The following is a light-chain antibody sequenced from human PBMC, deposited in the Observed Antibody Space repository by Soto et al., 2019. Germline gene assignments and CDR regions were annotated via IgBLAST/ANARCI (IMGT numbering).Light chain of an antibody. CDR3: GSYAGIDNLV. CDR1: SSDIGNNND. J-gene: IGLJ2*01. V-gene: IGLV2-8*01. Sequence: QSALTQPPSASGSPGQSVTISCTGTSSDIGNNNDVSWYQQHTGKAPKRMIYDVSQRPSGVPDRFSGSKSGNTASLTVSGLQAADEADFYCGSYAGIDNLVFGGGTKVTVL. CDR2: DVS.